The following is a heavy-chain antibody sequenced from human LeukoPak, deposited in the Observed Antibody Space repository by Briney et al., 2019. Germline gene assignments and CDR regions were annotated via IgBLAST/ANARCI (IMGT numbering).Heavy chain of an antibody. CDR3: AKDPNYDILTGYYNGYGMDV. CDR2: ISYDGSNK. Sequence: GGSLRLSCAASGFTLSSYGMHWVRQAPGKGLEWVAVISYDGSNKYYADSVKGRFTISRDNSKNTLYLQMNSLRAEDTAVYYCAKDPNYDILTGYYNGYGMDVWGQGTTVTVSS. CDR1: GFTLSSYG. D-gene: IGHD3-9*01. V-gene: IGHV3-30*18. J-gene: IGHJ6*02.